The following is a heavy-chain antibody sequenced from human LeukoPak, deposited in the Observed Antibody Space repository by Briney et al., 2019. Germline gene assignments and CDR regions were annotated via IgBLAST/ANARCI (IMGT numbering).Heavy chain of an antibody. D-gene: IGHD3-10*01. Sequence: PGGSLRLSCAASGFTFSSYWMHWVRQAPGKGLVWVSRINSDGSSTSYADSVKGRFTISRDNAKNTLYLQMNSLRAEDMAAYYCAKGFLMVRGVSSHFDYWGQGTLVTVSS. CDR1: GFTFSSYW. CDR2: INSDGSST. J-gene: IGHJ4*02. V-gene: IGHV3-74*01. CDR3: AKGFLMVRGVSSHFDY.